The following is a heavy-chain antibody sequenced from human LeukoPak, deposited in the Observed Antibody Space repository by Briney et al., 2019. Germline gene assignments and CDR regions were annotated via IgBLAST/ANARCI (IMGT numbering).Heavy chain of an antibody. CDR2: IYYSGST. CDR3: ARQQLEHPLWFY. J-gene: IGHJ4*02. Sequence: SETLSLTCTVSGGSISSSSYYWGWIRQPPGKGLEWIGSIYYSGSTYYNPSLKSRVTIAVDTSKNQFSLKLSSVTAADTAVYYCARQQLEHPLWFYWGQGTLVTVSS. D-gene: IGHD1/OR15-1a*01. CDR1: GGSISSSSYY. V-gene: IGHV4-39*01.